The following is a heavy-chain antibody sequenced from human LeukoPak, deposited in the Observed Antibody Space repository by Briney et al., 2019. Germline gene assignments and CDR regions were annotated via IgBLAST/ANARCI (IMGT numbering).Heavy chain of an antibody. J-gene: IGHJ4*02. CDR2: VYHSGST. D-gene: IGHD1-26*01. Sequence: TASETLSLTCSVSGDSIIGYYWGWIRQPPGKGLEWLGSVYHSGSTYYTPSLKSRVTILVDTSKNQFSLRLSSVTAADTAVYYCATIDPYDFWGQGTLVTVSS. V-gene: IGHV4-38-2*02. CDR3: ATIDPYDF. CDR1: GDSIIGYY.